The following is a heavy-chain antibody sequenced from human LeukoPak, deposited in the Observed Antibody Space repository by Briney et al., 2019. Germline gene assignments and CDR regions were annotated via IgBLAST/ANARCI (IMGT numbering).Heavy chain of an antibody. CDR2: ISYDGSNK. CDR1: GFTFSSYG. Sequence: PGGSLRLSCAASGFTFSSYGMHWVRQAPGKGLEWVAVISYDGSNKYYADSVKGRFTISRDNSKNRLYLQMNSLRAEDTAVYYCAKDERYYGMDVWGQGTTVTVSS. J-gene: IGHJ6*02. CDR3: AKDERYYGMDV. V-gene: IGHV3-30*18.